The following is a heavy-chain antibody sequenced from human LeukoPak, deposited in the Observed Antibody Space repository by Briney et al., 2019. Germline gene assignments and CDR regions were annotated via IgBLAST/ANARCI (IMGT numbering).Heavy chain of an antibody. J-gene: IGHJ5*02. Sequence: SVKVSCNASGGTFSSYAICWVRQAPGQGLEWMGRIIPIFGTANYAQKFQGRVTITADKSTSTAYMELSSLRSEDTAVYYCARDKGPWPGWSYARGFVPWGQGTLVTVSS. CDR1: GGTFSSYA. CDR3: ARDKGPWPGWSYARGFVP. V-gene: IGHV1-69*06. D-gene: IGHD1-26*01. CDR2: IIPIFGTA.